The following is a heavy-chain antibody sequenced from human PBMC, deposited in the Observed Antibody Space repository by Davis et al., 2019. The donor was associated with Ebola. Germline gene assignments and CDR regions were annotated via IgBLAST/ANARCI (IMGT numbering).Heavy chain of an antibody. V-gene: IGHV3-30*19. CDR1: GFTFSSYG. Sequence: GGSLRLSCAASGFTFSSYGMHLVRQAPGKGLEWVAVIWYDGSNKYYADSVKGRFTISRDNSKNTLYLQMNSLKAEDTAVYYCARETGLAYWGQGTLVTVSS. CDR2: IWYDGSNK. CDR3: ARETGLAY. J-gene: IGHJ4*02.